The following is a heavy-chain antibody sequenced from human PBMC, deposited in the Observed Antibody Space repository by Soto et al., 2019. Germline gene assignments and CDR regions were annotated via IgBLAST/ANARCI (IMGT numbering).Heavy chain of an antibody. J-gene: IGHJ6*02. D-gene: IGHD1-26*01. CDR3: ARVSGSYYYGMDV. CDR1: GGSISSSNW. Sequence: QVQLQESGPGLVKPSGTLSLTCAVSGGSISSSNWWSWVRQPPGKGLERIGEIYHSGSTNYNPSLKSRVTISLDKSKNQFTLKLSSVTAADTAVYYCARVSGSYYYGMDVWGQGTTVTVSS. CDR2: IYHSGST. V-gene: IGHV4-4*02.